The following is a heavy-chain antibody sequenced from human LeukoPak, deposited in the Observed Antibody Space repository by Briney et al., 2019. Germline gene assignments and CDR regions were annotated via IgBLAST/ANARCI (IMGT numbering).Heavy chain of an antibody. CDR1: GFTFSSYA. CDR3: AKTMGAIDHDY. V-gene: IGHV3-23*01. CDR2: LSGSGGSI. D-gene: IGHD1-26*01. J-gene: IGHJ4*02. Sequence: PGGSLRLSCAAPGFTFSSYAMYWVRQAPGKGLEWVSGLSGSGGSIYYADSVKGRFTISRDNSKNTLYLQMNSLRAEDTAVYFCAKTMGAIDHDYWGQGTLVTVSS.